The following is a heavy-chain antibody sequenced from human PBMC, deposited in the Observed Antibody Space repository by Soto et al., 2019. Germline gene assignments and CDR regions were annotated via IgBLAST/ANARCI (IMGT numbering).Heavy chain of an antibody. CDR2: MSHIGSV. V-gene: IGHV4-4*02. D-gene: IGHD6-19*01. Sequence: QVLLQESGPGLVQPSVTLSLSCVVSGVSIGSNYYWGWVRQPPGKGLEWLGAMSHIGSVNYHPSLKSRVTISMDKSQNQFSLKLDAMTAADTAVYYCARSLGWYAVDYWGQGTLVIVSS. CDR3: ARSLGWYAVDY. J-gene: IGHJ4*02. CDR1: GVSIGSNYY.